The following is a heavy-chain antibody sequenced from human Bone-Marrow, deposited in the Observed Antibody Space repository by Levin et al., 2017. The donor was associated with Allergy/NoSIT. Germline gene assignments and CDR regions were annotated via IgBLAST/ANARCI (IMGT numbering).Heavy chain of an antibody. CDR1: GGSISSYY. D-gene: IGHD1-14*01. J-gene: IGHJ5*02. CDR3: ARGKPVPYKVGWFDP. V-gene: IGHV4-59*01. CDR2: IYYSGST. Sequence: SETLSLTCTVSGGSISSYYWSWIRQPPGKGLEWIGYIYYSGSTNYNPSLKSRVTISVDTSKNQFSLKLSSVTAADTAVYYCARGKPVPYKVGWFDPWGQGTLVTVSS.